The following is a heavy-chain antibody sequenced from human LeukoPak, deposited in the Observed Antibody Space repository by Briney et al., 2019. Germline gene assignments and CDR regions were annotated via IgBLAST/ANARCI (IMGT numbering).Heavy chain of an antibody. J-gene: IGHJ5*02. CDR3: ASGRHDFLP. CDR2: INLDGTEE. Sequence: PGGSLRLSCAASGFVFSTYWMTWVRQAPGKGLEWVANINLDGTEEHYVDSSLKGRFTISRDNAKNSLYLQMTSLRVEDTAVYYCASGRHDFLPWGQGTLVTVSS. D-gene: IGHD3/OR15-3a*01. V-gene: IGHV3-7*01. CDR1: GFVFSTYW.